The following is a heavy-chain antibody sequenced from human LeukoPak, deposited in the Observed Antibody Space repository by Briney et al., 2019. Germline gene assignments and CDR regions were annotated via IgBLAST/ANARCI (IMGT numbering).Heavy chain of an antibody. CDR1: GGSISSYY. J-gene: IGHJ3*02. Sequence: SETLSLTCTVSGGSISSYYWSWIRQPPGKGLEWIGYIYYSGSTNYNPSLKSRVTISVDTSKNQFSLKLSSVTAADTAVYYCARTGRQYDFWSGSLNFDIWGQGTMVTVSS. CDR3: ARTGRQYDFWSGSLNFDI. V-gene: IGHV4-59*08. D-gene: IGHD3-3*01. CDR2: IYYSGST.